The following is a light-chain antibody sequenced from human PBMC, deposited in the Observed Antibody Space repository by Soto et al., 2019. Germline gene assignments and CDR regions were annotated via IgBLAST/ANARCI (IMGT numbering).Light chain of an antibody. CDR2: GTS. CDR3: QQCGSAPFT. Sequence: EVVLTQSPVALSVSPGERTTLSCRASQSLSRSYMAWYQQRPGQAPRLLIYGTSNRATGIPNRFSGSGSGTDFTLTITGLEPEDVAVYYCQQCGSAPFTFGGGTKVEI. J-gene: IGKJ4*01. CDR1: QSLSRSY. V-gene: IGKV3-20*01.